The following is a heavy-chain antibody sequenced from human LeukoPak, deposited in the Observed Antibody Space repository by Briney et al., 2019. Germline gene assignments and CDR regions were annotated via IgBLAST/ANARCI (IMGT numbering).Heavy chain of an antibody. V-gene: IGHV4-59*01. J-gene: IGHJ6*02. CDR2: IYYSGST. D-gene: IGHD3-9*01. CDR1: GGSISSYY. CDR3: ARTSPATPLLRYFDWSSSPMDV. Sequence: PSETLSLTCTVSGGSISSYYWSWIRQPPGKGLEWIGYIYYSGSTSYNPSLKSRVTISVDTSKNQFSLKLSSVTAADTAVYYCARTSPATPLLRYFDWSSSPMDVWGQGTTVTVSS.